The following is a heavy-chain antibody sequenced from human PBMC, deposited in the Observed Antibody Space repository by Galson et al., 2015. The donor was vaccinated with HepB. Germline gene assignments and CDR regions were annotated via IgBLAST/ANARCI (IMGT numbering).Heavy chain of an antibody. CDR2: TSAYNGNT. Sequence: SVKVSCKASGYTFTSYGISWVRQAPGQGLEWMGWTSAYNGNTNYAQKLQGRVTMTTDTSTSTAYMELRSLRSDDTAVYYCARDGNLYCGGDCYWYNWFDPWGQGTLVTVSS. CDR1: GYTFTSYG. J-gene: IGHJ5*02. CDR3: ARDGNLYCGGDCYWYNWFDP. V-gene: IGHV1-18*01. D-gene: IGHD2-21*01.